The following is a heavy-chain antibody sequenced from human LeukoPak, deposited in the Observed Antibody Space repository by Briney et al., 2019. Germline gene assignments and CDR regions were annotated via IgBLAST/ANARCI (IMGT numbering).Heavy chain of an antibody. CDR3: ARVKGAAAGLKHGYFDY. CDR2: INPNSGGT. Sequence: ASVKVSCKASGYTFTGYYMHWVRQAPGQGLEWMGRINPNSGGTNYAQKFQGRVTMTRDTSISTAYVELSRLRSDDTAVYYCARVKGAAAGLKHGYFDYWGQGTLVTVSS. CDR1: GYTFTGYY. V-gene: IGHV1-2*06. D-gene: IGHD6-13*01. J-gene: IGHJ4*02.